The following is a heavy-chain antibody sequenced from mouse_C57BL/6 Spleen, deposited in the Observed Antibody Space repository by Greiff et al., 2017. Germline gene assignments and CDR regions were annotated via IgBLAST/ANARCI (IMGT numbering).Heavy chain of an antibody. CDR3: ARKDYYGSSYWYFDV. Sequence: VKLVESGPELVKPGASVKLSCKASGYTFTSYDINWVKQRPGQGLEWIGWIYPRDGSTKYNEKFKGKATLTVDTSSSTAYMELHSLTSEDSAVYFCARKDYYGSSYWYFDVWGTGTTVTVSS. D-gene: IGHD1-1*01. CDR2: IYPRDGST. V-gene: IGHV1-85*01. J-gene: IGHJ1*03. CDR1: GYTFTSYD.